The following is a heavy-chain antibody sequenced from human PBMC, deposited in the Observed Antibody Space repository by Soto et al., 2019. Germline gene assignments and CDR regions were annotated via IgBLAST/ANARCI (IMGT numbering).Heavy chain of an antibody. CDR3: AAEGYCSGGSCPGAYFQH. Sequence: SVKVSCKASGFTFTSSAMQWVRQARGQRLEWIGWIVVGSGNTNYAQKFQERVTITRDMSTSTAYMELSSLRSEDTAVYYCAAEGYCSGGSCPGAYFQHWGQGTLVTVSS. CDR2: IVVGSGNT. D-gene: IGHD2-15*01. V-gene: IGHV1-58*02. CDR1: GFTFTSSA. J-gene: IGHJ1*01.